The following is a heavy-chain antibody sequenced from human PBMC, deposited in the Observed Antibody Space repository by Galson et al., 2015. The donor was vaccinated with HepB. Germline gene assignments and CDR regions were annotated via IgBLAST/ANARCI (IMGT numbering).Heavy chain of an antibody. J-gene: IGHJ3*02. CDR2: ISGSGGSI. CDR3: AKGWVFSIFSDSGALGPGDALDI. V-gene: IGHV3-23*01. D-gene: IGHD4-17*01. CDR1: GFTFRNSP. Sequence: SLRLSCAASGFTFRNSPMNWVRQAPGKGLEWVSAISGSGGSILYRDSVEGRFTIFRDNSKNTLYLQMKTLTAEDTAVYYCAKGWVFSIFSDSGALGPGDALDIWGQGTMVTVSS.